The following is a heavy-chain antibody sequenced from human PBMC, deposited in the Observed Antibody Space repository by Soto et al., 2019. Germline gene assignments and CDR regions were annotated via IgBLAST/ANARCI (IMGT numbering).Heavy chain of an antibody. Sequence: PWGSLRLSCAASGFTVSSNYMSWVRRAPGKGLEWVSVIYSGGSTYYADSVKGRFTISRDNSKNTLYLQMNSLRAEDTAVYYCARDLYAYGSAHYYGMDVWGQGTTVTVSS. J-gene: IGHJ6*02. D-gene: IGHD3-10*01. CDR3: ARDLYAYGSAHYYGMDV. CDR1: GFTVSSNY. CDR2: IYSGGST. V-gene: IGHV3-53*01.